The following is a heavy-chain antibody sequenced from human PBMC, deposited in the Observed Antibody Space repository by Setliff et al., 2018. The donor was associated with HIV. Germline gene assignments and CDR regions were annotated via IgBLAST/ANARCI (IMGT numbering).Heavy chain of an antibody. V-gene: IGHV4-34*12. CDR1: GGSLTNYY. CDR2: IVDSGAT. CDR3: ARVPSCADSWCYMYYYYYYGMDV. J-gene: IGHJ6*02. Sequence: SETLSLTCALYGGSLTNYYWTWIRKSPGKGLEWIGEIVDSGATTYNPSLKSRVTILLGTSKKQFSLKLNSVTAADAAVYYCARVPSCADSWCYMYYYYYYGMDVWGQGTTVTVSS. D-gene: IGHD2-8*02.